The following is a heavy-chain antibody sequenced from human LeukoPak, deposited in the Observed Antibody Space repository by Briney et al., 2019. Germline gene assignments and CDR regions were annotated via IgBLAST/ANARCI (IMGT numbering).Heavy chain of an antibody. CDR1: GFTVSSNY. J-gene: IGHJ3*02. CDR2: IYSGGST. V-gene: IGHV3-53*01. CDR3: ARSSYGSGRTNAFDI. D-gene: IGHD3-10*01. Sequence: GGSLRLSCAASGFTVSSNYMSWVRQAPGKGLEWVSVIYSGGSTYYADSVKGRFTISRDNSKNTLYLQMNSLRAEDTAVYYCARSSYGSGRTNAFDIWGQGTLVTVSS.